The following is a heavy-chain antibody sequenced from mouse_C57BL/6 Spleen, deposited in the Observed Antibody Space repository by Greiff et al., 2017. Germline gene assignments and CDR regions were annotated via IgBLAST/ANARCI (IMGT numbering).Heavy chain of an antibody. V-gene: IGHV5-17*01. D-gene: IGHD2-1*01. CDR1: GFTFSDYG. CDR2: ISSGSSTI. J-gene: IGHJ2*01. Sequence: EVNLVESGGGLVKPGGSLKLSCAASGFTFSDYGMHWVRQAPEKGLEWVAYISSGSSTIYYADTVKGRFTISRDNAKNTLFLQMTSLRSEDTAMYYCARREYYGKGYFDYWGQGTTLTVSS. CDR3: ARREYYGKGYFDY.